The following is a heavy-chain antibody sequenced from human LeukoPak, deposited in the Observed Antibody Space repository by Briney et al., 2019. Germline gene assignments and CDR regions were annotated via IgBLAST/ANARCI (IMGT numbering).Heavy chain of an antibody. CDR3: ARSPGIAVAGDPYYYYYMDV. CDR1: GFTFSSYA. Sequence: GGSLRLSCAASGFTFSSYAMSWVRQAPGKGLEWVSAISGSGGSTYYADSVKGRFTISRDNAKNSLYLQMNSLRAEDTAVYYCARSPGIAVAGDPYYYYYMDVWGKGTTVTISS. CDR2: ISGSGGST. D-gene: IGHD6-19*01. J-gene: IGHJ6*03. V-gene: IGHV3-23*01.